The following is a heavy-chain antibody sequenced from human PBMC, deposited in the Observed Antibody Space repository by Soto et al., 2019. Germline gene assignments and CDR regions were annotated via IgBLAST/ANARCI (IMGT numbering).Heavy chain of an antibody. CDR1: GYTFTGYY. CDR3: ARDGESETDGGYYYGMDV. V-gene: IGHV1-2*02. D-gene: IGHD3-10*01. CDR2: INPNSGGT. Sequence: VASVKVSCKASGYTFTGYYMHWVRQAPGQGLEWMGWINPNSGGTNYAQKFQGRVTMTRDTSISTAYMELSRLRSDDTAVYYCARDGESETDGGYYYGMDVWGQGTTVTVSS. J-gene: IGHJ6*02.